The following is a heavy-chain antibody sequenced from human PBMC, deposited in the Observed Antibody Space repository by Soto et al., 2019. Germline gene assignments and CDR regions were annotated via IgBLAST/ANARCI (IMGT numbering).Heavy chain of an antibody. Sequence: QVQLQESGPGLVKPSQTLSLTCTVSGGSISSGDYYWSWIRQPPGKGLEWIGYIYYSGSTNYNPYPNSRVTISVDTSKNQFSLKLSSVTAADTAVYYCARDCTNGVCLYAFDIWGQGTMVTVSS. CDR1: GGSISSGDYY. D-gene: IGHD2-8*01. J-gene: IGHJ3*02. CDR3: ARDCTNGVCLYAFDI. CDR2: IYYSGST. V-gene: IGHV4-30-4*01.